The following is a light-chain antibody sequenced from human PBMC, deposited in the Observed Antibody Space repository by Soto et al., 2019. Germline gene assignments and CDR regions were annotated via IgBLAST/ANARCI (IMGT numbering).Light chain of an antibody. CDR2: AAS. Sequence: DVQMTQSRSSLSASVGDRVTITCLASQSISSYLNWYQQKPGKAPKLLIYAASSLQSGVPSRFSGSGSGTDFTLTISSLQPEDFATYYCQQSYSTPPITFGQGTRLEIK. CDR1: QSISSY. CDR3: QQSYSTPPIT. V-gene: IGKV1-39*01. J-gene: IGKJ5*01.